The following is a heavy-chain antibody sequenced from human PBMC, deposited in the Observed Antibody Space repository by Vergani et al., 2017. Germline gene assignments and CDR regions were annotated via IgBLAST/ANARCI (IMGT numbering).Heavy chain of an antibody. CDR3: TTDQYCSSTSCYERGYGMDV. J-gene: IGHJ6*02. CDR2: INHSGST. CDR1: GGSFSGYY. V-gene: IGHV4-34*01. D-gene: IGHD2-2*01. Sequence: QVQLQQWGAGLLKPSETLSLTCAVYGGSFSGYYWSWIRQPPGKGLEWIGEINHSGSTNYNPSLKSRVTISVDTSKNQFSLKLSSVTAADTAVYYCTTDQYCSSTSCYERGYGMDVWGQGTTVTVSS.